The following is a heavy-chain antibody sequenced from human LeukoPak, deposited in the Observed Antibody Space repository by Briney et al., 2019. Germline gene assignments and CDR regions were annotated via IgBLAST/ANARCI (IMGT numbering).Heavy chain of an antibody. V-gene: IGHV3-74*01. D-gene: IGHD5-18*01. CDR1: RLTFSNYW. J-gene: IGHJ4*02. Sequence: PGRSLRLSRAPSRLTFSNYWMHFVPQAPGTGLVWVSRINRNASSTTNAHFVKGRFTISRDTGQNTMSLQMNTLRVEDTAVYYCAREGRGYRSFFEYWGQGTLVTASS. CDR2: INRNASST. CDR3: AREGRGYRSFFEY.